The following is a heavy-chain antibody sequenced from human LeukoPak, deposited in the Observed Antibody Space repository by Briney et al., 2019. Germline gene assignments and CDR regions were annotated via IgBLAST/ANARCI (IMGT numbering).Heavy chain of an antibody. J-gene: IGHJ3*02. CDR3: AKDQGGWYEDAFDI. CDR1: GFTFSSHW. CDR2: INQDGSER. D-gene: IGHD6-19*01. Sequence: GGSLRLSCAASGFTFSSHWMTWVRQSPGKGLEWVANINQDGSERYYVDSVKGRFTISRDNSKNTLYLQMNSLRAEDTAVYYCAKDQGGWYEDAFDIWGQGTMVTVSS. V-gene: IGHV3-7*01.